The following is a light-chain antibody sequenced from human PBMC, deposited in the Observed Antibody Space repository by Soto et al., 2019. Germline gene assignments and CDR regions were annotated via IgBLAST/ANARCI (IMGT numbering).Light chain of an antibody. Sequence: EIVLTQSPGTLSLSPGERATLSCRASQSVSFSYLAWYQQKPGQAPRLLIYGASSRATGIPDRFSGSGSGTDFTLTISRLEPEDFAVHYCQQYGSSPLITFGQGTRLEIK. CDR2: GAS. CDR3: QQYGSSPLIT. J-gene: IGKJ5*01. V-gene: IGKV3-20*01. CDR1: QSVSFSY.